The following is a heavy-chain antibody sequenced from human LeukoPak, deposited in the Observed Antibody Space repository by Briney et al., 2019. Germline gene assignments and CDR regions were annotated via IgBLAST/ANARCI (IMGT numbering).Heavy chain of an antibody. CDR2: IYYSGST. V-gene: IGHV4-31*03. J-gene: IGHJ6*02. CDR3: ARDSCSSTSCERILHYYGMDV. D-gene: IGHD2-2*01. Sequence: SETLSLTCTVSGGSISSGGYYWSWIRQHPGKGLEWIGYIYYSGSTYYNPSLKSRVTISVDTSKNQFSLKLSSVTAADTAVYYCARDSCSSTSCERILHYYGMDVWGQGTTVTVSS. CDR1: GGSISSGGYY.